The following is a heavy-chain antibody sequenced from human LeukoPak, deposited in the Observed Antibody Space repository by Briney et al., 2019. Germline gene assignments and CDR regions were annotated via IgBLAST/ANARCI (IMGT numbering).Heavy chain of an antibody. CDR2: IFTGGST. V-gene: IGHV3-66*01. CDR1: GFTVTSDY. Sequence: GGSLRLSCAASGFTVTSDYMSWVRQAPGKGLEWVSVIFTGGSTFYADSVKGRFVISRDNSQNTVHLQIDRLGVEDTGVYYCARTVNPYYYAMDVWGQGTTVTVSS. J-gene: IGHJ6*02. CDR3: ARTVNPYYYAMDV.